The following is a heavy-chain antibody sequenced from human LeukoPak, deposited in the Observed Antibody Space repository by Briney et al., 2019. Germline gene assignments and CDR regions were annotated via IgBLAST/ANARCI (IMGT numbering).Heavy chain of an antibody. Sequence: GASVEVSCKASGYTFTGYYMHWVRQAPGQGLEWMGWINPNSGGTNYAQKFQGRVTMTRDTSISTAYMELSRLRSDDTAVYYCARIAVAGTDAFDIWGQGTMVTVSS. CDR2: INPNSGGT. J-gene: IGHJ3*02. V-gene: IGHV1-2*02. CDR3: ARIAVAGTDAFDI. CDR1: GYTFTGYY. D-gene: IGHD6-19*01.